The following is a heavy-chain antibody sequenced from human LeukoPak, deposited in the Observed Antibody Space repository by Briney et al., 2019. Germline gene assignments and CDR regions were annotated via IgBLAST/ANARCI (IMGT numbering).Heavy chain of an antibody. D-gene: IGHD5-18*01. J-gene: IGHJ5*02. V-gene: IGHV4-61*02. CDR3: ARAGAMVFSGP. Sequence: PSETLSLTCTVSGGSISSGSYYWSWIRQPDGKGLEWIGRIYTSGSTNYNPSLKSRVTISVDTSKNQFSLKLSSVTAADTAVYYCARAGAMVFSGPWGQGTLVTVSS. CDR1: GGSISSGSYY. CDR2: IYTSGST.